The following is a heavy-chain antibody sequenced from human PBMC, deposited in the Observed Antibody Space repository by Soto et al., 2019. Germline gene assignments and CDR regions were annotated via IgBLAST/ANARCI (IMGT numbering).Heavy chain of an antibody. J-gene: IGHJ6*02. V-gene: IGHV1-3*01. CDR3: ARLILYYDFWSGYRCYYGMDV. Sequence: GASVKVSCEASGDTFTSYAMHWVRQAPGQRLEWMGWINAGNGNTKYSQKFQGRVTITRDTSASTAYVELSSLRSEDTAVYYCARLILYYDFWSGYRCYYGMDVWRQGTTVTVSS. D-gene: IGHD3-3*01. CDR2: INAGNGNT. CDR1: GDTFTSYA.